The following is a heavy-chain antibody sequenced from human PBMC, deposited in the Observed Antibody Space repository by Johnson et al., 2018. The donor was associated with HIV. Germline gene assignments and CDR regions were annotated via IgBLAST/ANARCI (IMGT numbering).Heavy chain of an antibody. CDR2: ISYDGSNK. J-gene: IGHJ3*02. D-gene: IGHD1-26*01. CDR3: AKARVGARGGAFDI. Sequence: QVLLVESGGGVVQPGRSLRLSCAASGFTFSSYGMHWVRQAPGKGLDWVAVISYDGSNKYYADSVKGRFTISRDNSKNTLYLQMTSLRAEDTAVYYCAKARVGARGGAFDIWGQGTMVTVSS. CDR1: GFTFSSYG. V-gene: IGHV3-30*18.